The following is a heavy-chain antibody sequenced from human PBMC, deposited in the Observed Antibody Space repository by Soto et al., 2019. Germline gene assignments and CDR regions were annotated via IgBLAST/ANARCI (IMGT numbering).Heavy chain of an antibody. CDR2: INSDGSST. V-gene: IGHV3-74*01. D-gene: IGHD3-22*01. CDR1: GFTFSSYW. J-gene: IGHJ4*02. Sequence: EVQLVESGGGLVQRGGYLRLSCAASGFTFSSYWMHWVRQAPGKGLVWVSRINSDGSSTSYADSVKGRFTISRDNANNTLYLQMNSLKAEDTAVYYCAIRASYYDSSGYFDYWGQGTLVTVSS. CDR3: AIRASYYDSSGYFDY.